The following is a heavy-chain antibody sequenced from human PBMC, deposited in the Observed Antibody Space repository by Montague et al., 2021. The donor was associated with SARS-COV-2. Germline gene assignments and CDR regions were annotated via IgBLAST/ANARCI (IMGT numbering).Heavy chain of an antibody. D-gene: IGHD6-13*01. J-gene: IGHJ6*02. V-gene: IGHV4-39*07. CDR3: ARVGRQQLVRLSGMDV. Sequence: SETLSLTCTVSGGSISSRSYYWGWIRQPPGKGLEWIGSIHYSGSTYYNPSPKSRVTISVDKPKNQFCLKLSSVTTADTAVYYCARVGRQQLVRLSGMDVWGQGTTVTVSS. CDR1: GGSISSRSYY. CDR2: IHYSGST.